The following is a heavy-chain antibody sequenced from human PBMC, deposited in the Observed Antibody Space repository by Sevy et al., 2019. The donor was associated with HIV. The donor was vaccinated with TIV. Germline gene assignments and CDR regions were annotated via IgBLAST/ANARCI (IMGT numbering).Heavy chain of an antibody. D-gene: IGHD3-22*01. Sequence: ASVKVSCKASGYTFTSYGISWVRQAPGQGLEWMGWISAYNGNTNYAQKLQGRVTMTTDTSTSTAYMGLRSLRSDDTAVCYCARGEVYYDSSGYSHAFDIWGQGTMVTVSS. J-gene: IGHJ3*02. CDR3: ARGEVYYDSSGYSHAFDI. CDR1: GYTFTSYG. CDR2: ISAYNGNT. V-gene: IGHV1-18*01.